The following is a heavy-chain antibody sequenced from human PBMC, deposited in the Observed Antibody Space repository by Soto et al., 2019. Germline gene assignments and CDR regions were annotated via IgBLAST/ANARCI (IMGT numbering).Heavy chain of an antibody. D-gene: IGHD2-21*02. CDR3: ASSLVVVAALDY. CDR1: GYTFTSYA. J-gene: IGHJ4*02. CDR2: INAGNGNT. Sequence: QAQLVQSGAEEKKPGASVKVSCKASGYTFTSYAMHWVRQAPGQRLEWMGWINAGNGNTKYSQKFQGRVTITSETSGGRPYIEMRSLESGDSAVYYCASSLVVVAALDYWGQGTLVTVSS. V-gene: IGHV1-3*05.